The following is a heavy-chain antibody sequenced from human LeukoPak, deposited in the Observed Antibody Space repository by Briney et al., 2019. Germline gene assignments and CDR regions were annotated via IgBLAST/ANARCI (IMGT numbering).Heavy chain of an antibody. CDR3: AKDRYYYDSSGYYFDY. D-gene: IGHD3-22*01. Sequence: PGGSLRLSCAASGFIFSSYAMSWVRQAPGKGLEWVSAISGSGVSTYYADSVKGRFTISRDISKNTLYLQMNSLRAEDTAVYYCAKDRYYYDSSGYYFDYWGQGTLVTVSS. V-gene: IGHV3-23*01. CDR2: ISGSGVST. CDR1: GFIFSSYA. J-gene: IGHJ4*02.